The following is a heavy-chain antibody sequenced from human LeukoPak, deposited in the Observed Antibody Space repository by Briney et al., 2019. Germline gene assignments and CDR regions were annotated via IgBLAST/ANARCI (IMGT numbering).Heavy chain of an antibody. V-gene: IGHV3-21*01. J-gene: IGHJ3*02. D-gene: IGHD4-23*01. CDR3: AIDYGGNLSGAFDI. CDR1: GFTFSSYS. Sequence: PGGSLRLPCAASGFTFSSYSMNWVRQAPGKGLEWVSSISSSSSYIYYADSVKGRFTISRDNAKNSLYLQMNSLRAEDTAVYYCAIDYGGNLSGAFDIWGQGTMVTVSS. CDR2: ISSSSSYI.